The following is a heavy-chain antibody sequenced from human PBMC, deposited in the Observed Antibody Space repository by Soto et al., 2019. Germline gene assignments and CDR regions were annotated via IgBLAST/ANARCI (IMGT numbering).Heavy chain of an antibody. V-gene: IGHV4-30-2*01. CDR3: ARVVGGKYHYDSSGYPSPYNWFDP. CDR2: IYHSGST. D-gene: IGHD3-22*01. J-gene: IGHJ5*02. Sequence: SETLSLTCAVSGGSISSGGYSWSWIRQPPGKGLEWIGYIYHSGSTYYNPSLKSRVTISVDRSKNQFSLKLSSVTAADTAVYYCARVVGGKYHYDSSGYPSPYNWFDPWGQGTLVTVSS. CDR1: GGSISSGGYS.